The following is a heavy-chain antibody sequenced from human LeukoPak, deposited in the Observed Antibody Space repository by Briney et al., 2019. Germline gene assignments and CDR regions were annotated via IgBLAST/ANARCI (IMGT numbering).Heavy chain of an antibody. CDR3: AGDLSSGTGNWFDP. CDR2: IYTSGST. Sequence: SETLSLTCTVSGGSISSYYWSWVRQPAGKGLEWIGRIYTSGSTNYNPSLKSRVTMSVDTSKNQFSLKLSSVTAADTAVYYCAGDLSSGTGNWFDPWGQGTLVTVSS. J-gene: IGHJ5*02. D-gene: IGHD3/OR15-3a*01. CDR1: GGSISSYY. V-gene: IGHV4-4*07.